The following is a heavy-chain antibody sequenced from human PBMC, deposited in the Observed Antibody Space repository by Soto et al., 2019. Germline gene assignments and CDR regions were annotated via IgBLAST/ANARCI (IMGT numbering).Heavy chain of an antibody. CDR3: SNIVVTIRGYQYHYGMDV. D-gene: IGHD5-12*01. CDR1: RDTFNNYI. Sequence: QVQLVQSGAEVKKPGSSVKVSCKASRDTFNNYIFSWVRQAPGQGLEWMGRVVPILHVTNYAQKFQGRVTITAAEATSTVSMELSSLRSEDTAVDYCSNIVVTIRGYQYHYGMDVWGQGTAVTVSS. J-gene: IGHJ6*02. V-gene: IGHV1-69*02. CDR2: VVPILHVT.